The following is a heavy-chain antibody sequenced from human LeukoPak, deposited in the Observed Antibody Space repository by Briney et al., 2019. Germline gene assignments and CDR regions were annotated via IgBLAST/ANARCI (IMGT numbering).Heavy chain of an antibody. CDR1: GFTFSFYN. V-gene: IGHV3-48*01. Sequence: GGSLSLSCAASGFTFSFYNMNWVRQAPGKGLEWVSYISRDSITTYYADSVKGRFTISRDNAKNSLYLQMNSLRAEDTAVYYCARGVVAATLFDYWGQGTLVTVSS. CDR2: ISRDSITT. J-gene: IGHJ4*02. CDR3: ARGVVAATLFDY. D-gene: IGHD2-15*01.